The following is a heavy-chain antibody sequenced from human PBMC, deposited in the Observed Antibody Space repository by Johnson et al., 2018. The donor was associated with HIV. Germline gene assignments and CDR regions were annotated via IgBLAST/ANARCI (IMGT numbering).Heavy chain of an antibody. Sequence: QVQLVESGGGLVQPGGSLRLSCAASGFTFSSYGIHWVRQAPGKGLEWVSFIRYDGSNKYYEDSVKGRFTISRDNSKNTLYLQMNSLRGEDTAVYYCAKDRRSFYGGKAADVFDIWGQGTMVTVSS. CDR3: AKDRRSFYGGKAADVFDI. V-gene: IGHV3-30*02. J-gene: IGHJ3*02. D-gene: IGHD4-23*01. CDR2: IRYDGSNK. CDR1: GFTFSSYG.